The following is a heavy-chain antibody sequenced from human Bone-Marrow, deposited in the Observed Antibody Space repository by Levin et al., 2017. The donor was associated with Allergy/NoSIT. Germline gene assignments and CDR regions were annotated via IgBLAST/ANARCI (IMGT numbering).Heavy chain of an antibody. J-gene: IGHJ4*02. CDR2: INPNSGGT. CDR1: GYTFTGYY. Sequence: KISCKASGYTFTGYYMHWVRQAPGQGLEWMGWINPNSGGTNYAQKFQGRVTMTRDTSISTAYMELSRLRSDDTAVYYCARGVGEYSSSWYLGYWGQGTLVTVSS. D-gene: IGHD6-13*01. V-gene: IGHV1-2*02. CDR3: ARGVGEYSSSWYLGY.